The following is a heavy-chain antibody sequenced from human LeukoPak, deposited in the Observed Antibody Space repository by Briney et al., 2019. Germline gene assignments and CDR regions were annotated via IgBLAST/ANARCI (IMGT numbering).Heavy chain of an antibody. CDR2: IGEDGTAK. V-gene: IGHV3-7*01. D-gene: IGHD3-22*01. J-gene: IGHJ3*02. Sequence: GGSLILSCTASGFTFSGSWMTWVRQTPGKGLEWVANIGEDGTAKNYVDSVKGRFTISRDNAKNSLFLQMSYLRDEDTAIYYCAKDYRTMIVVVMAAFDIWGQGTMVTVSS. CDR3: AKDYRTMIVVVMAAFDI. CDR1: GFTFSGSW.